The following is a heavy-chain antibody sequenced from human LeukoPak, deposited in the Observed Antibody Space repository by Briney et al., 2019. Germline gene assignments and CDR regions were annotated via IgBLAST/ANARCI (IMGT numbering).Heavy chain of an antibody. Sequence: GASVEVSCKASGYTFTGYYIHWVRQAPGQGLEWMGYINPNSGSTNYAQRFHGRVTMTRDTSVTTAYMELNNLISDDTAVYYCARDGITSVGFTDYWGQGTLVTVSS. CDR3: ARDGITSVGFTDY. V-gene: IGHV1-2*02. D-gene: IGHD3-16*01. CDR1: GYTFTGYY. J-gene: IGHJ4*02. CDR2: INPNSGST.